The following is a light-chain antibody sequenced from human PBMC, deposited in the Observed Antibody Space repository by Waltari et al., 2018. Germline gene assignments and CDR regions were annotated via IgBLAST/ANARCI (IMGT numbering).Light chain of an antibody. CDR3: SSYTSSNTWV. Sequence: QSALTQPASVSGSPGQSITISCTGTSSYVGCYNYVSWYQQHPGKAPKLMIYDFSNRPSGLCNRFSGSKYGNTASLNISGLQAEDEADYYCSSYTSSNTWVFGGGTKLSVL. J-gene: IGLJ3*02. V-gene: IGLV2-14*03. CDR2: DFS. CDR1: SSYVGCYNY.